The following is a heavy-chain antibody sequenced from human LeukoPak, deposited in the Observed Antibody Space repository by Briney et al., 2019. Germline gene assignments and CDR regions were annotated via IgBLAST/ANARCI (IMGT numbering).Heavy chain of an antibody. Sequence: ASVKVSCKASGYTFIGYYMHWVRQAPGQGLEWMGWINPNSGGTNYAQKFQGRVTMTRDTSISTAYMELSRLRSDDTAVYYCARNSAVSSSRNYYYYYMDVWGKGTTVTVSS. D-gene: IGHD6-6*01. CDR3: ARNSAVSSSRNYYYYYMDV. CDR2: INPNSGGT. CDR1: GYTFIGYY. J-gene: IGHJ6*03. V-gene: IGHV1-2*02.